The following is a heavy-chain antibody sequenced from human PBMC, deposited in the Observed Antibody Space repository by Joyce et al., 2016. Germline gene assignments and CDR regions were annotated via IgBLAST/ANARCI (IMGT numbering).Heavy chain of an antibody. J-gene: IGHJ5*02. CDR3: AGTWMQVDKWFDP. Sequence: QVQLLQSGAEVKKPGASVKVSCRASGNTFTGYYMHWVRQAPGQGLEWMGWIKPNSGVTKYAQKFQGRVTMTSDTPINIAYMELSRLRSDDTAVYYCAGTWMQVDKWFDPWGQGTLVTVSS. CDR1: GNTFTGYY. CDR2: IKPNSGVT. D-gene: IGHD5-18*01. V-gene: IGHV1-2*02.